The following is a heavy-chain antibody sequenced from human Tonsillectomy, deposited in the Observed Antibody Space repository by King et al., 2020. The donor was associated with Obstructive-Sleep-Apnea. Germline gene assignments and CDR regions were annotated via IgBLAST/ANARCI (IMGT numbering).Heavy chain of an antibody. V-gene: IGHV5-51*01. CDR2: IYPGNSDT. Sequence: VQLVESGAEVKKPGDSLKISCQGSGYRFTNYWIGWVRQMPGKGLEWMGIIYPGNSDTIYGPSFQGQVTISADTSISTAYLQWNSLKASDTAMYYCARVDYDSSGYAFDCWGQGTLVPVPS. D-gene: IGHD3-22*01. J-gene: IGHJ4*02. CDR3: ARVDYDSSGYAFDC. CDR1: GYRFTNYW.